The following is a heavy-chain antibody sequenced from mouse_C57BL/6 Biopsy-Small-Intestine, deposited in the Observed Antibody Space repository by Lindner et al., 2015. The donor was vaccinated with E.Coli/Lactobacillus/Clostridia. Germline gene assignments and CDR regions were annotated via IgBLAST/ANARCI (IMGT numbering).Heavy chain of an antibody. CDR3: ARKGDWDYFDY. Sequence: VQLQESGAELVRPGTSVKVSCRASGYAFTNYLIEWIKQRPGQGLEWLGLINPGSGDTDYNEKFKGKATLTADKSSSTAYMQFSSLTSEDSAVYFCARKGDWDYFDYWGQGTTLAVSS. J-gene: IGHJ2*01. CDR2: INPGSGDT. D-gene: IGHD4-1*01. V-gene: IGHV1-54*01. CDR1: GYAFTNYL.